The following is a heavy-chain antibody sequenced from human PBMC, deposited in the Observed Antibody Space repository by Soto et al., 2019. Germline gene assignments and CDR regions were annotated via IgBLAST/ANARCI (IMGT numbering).Heavy chain of an antibody. J-gene: IGHJ5*02. Sequence: SETLSLTCTVSGGSISSGDYYWSWIRQPPGKGLEWIGYIYYSGSTYYNPSLKSRVTISVDTSKNQFSLKLSSVTAADTAVYYCARVHIVVVPAAKYIWFDPWGQGTLVTVSS. CDR1: GGSISSGDYY. D-gene: IGHD2-2*01. CDR2: IYYSGST. V-gene: IGHV4-30-4*01. CDR3: ARVHIVVVPAAKYIWFDP.